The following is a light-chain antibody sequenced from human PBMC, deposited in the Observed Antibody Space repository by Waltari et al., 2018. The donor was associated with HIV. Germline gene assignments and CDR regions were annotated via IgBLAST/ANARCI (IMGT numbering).Light chain of an antibody. J-gene: IGLJ3*02. Sequence: SYGLTQPPSVSVSPGQTARITCSGDALPKKYAYWYQQKPGQAPVLMIYKDSERPSGIPERFSASSSGTTVTLTISGVQAEDEADYYCQSADSSNTWVFGGGTKLTVL. CDR3: QSADSSNTWV. V-gene: IGLV3-25*03. CDR2: KDS. CDR1: ALPKKY.